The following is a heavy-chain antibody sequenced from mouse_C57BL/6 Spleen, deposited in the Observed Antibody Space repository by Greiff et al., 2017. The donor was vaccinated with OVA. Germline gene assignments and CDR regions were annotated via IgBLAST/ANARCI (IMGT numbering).Heavy chain of an antibody. CDR2: IRSKSSNYAT. CDR1: GFTFNTYA. J-gene: IGHJ1*03. CDR3: VRDKYYGSSYGYFDV. Sequence: EVKLQESGGGLVQPKGSLKLSCAASGFTFNTYAMHWVRQAPGKGLEWVARIRSKSSNYATYYADSVKDRFTISRDDSQSMLSLQMNNLKTEDTAMYYCVRDKYYGSSYGYFDVWGTGTTVTVSS. D-gene: IGHD1-1*01. V-gene: IGHV10-3*01.